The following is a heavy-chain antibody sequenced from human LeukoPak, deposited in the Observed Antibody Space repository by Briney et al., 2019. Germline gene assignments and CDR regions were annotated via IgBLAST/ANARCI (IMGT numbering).Heavy chain of an antibody. Sequence: PSETLSLTCTVSGGSISSYYWSWIRQPPGKGLEWIGYIYYSGSTSYNPSLKSRVTISVDTSKNQFSLKLSSVTAADTAVYYCARSSVVGASNDYWGQGTLVTVSS. CDR1: GGSISSYY. V-gene: IGHV4-59*01. CDR3: ARSSVVGASNDY. D-gene: IGHD1-26*01. CDR2: IYYSGST. J-gene: IGHJ4*02.